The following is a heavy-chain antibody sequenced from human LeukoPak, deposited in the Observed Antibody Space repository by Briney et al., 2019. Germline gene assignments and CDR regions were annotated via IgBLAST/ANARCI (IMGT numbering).Heavy chain of an antibody. CDR3: ARSARLMKGVVEVTALDD. V-gene: IGHV4-39*01. D-gene: IGHD3-3*01. CDR1: GGSISSSSYY. Sequence: SETLSLTCTVSGGSISSSSYYWGWIRQPPGKGLEWIGSIYYSGSTYYNPSLKSRVTISVDTSKNQFSLKLSSVTAADTAVYYCARSARLMKGVVEVTALDDWGQGTLVTVSS. CDR2: IYYSGST. J-gene: IGHJ4*02.